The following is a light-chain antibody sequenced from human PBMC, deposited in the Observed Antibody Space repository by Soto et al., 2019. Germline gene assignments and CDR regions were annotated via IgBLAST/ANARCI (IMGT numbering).Light chain of an antibody. J-gene: IGKJ2*01. CDR2: WAS. Sequence: DIVMTQSPDSLAVSLGERATINCKSSQSVLYSSNNKNYLGWYQQKPGLTPKLLIYWASTRDSGVPDRFSGRGSGTDFTLTISSLQAEDVAVYYCQQYYSPPYTFGQGTRLEIK. CDR3: QQYYSPPYT. V-gene: IGKV4-1*01. CDR1: QSVLYSSNNKNY.